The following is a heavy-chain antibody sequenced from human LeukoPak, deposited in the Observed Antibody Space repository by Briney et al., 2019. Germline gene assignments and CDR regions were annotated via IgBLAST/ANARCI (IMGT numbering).Heavy chain of an antibody. CDR1: GFTFSSYW. CDR3: GRFTRSGDSVY. D-gene: IGHD7-27*01. V-gene: IGHV3-7*04. CDR2: IKQDGSEK. J-gene: IGHJ4*02. Sequence: SGGSLRLSCAASGFTFSSYWMSWVRQAPGKGLEWVANIKQDGSEKQYVDSVKGRFAISRDNAENSLYLQMNSLTAEDTAVYYCGRFTRSGDSVYWGQGTLVTVSS.